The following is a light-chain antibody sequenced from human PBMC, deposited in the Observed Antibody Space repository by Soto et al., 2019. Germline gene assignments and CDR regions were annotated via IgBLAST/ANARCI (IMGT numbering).Light chain of an antibody. V-gene: IGKV1-5*03. J-gene: IGKJ3*01. CDR1: QSISSW. CDR2: KAS. CDR3: QQYNSYSPVT. Sequence: DIQMTQSPSTLSASVGDRVTITCRASQSISSWLAWYQQKPGKAPKLLIYKASTLESGVPSRFSGSGSETEFTLTISSLQPDDFATYYCQQYNSYSPVTFGPGTKVDIK.